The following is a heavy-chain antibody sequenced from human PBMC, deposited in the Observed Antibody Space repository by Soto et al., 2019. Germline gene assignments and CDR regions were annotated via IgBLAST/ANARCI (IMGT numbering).Heavy chain of an antibody. V-gene: IGHV4-31*03. CDR3: ARAPGYTKALDY. Sequence: SETLSLTCTVSGGSISSGGYYWSWIRQHPGKGLEWIGYIYYSGSTYYNPSLKSRVTISVDTSKNQFSLKLSSVTAADTAMYYCARAPGYTKALDYWGQGTLVTVSS. D-gene: IGHD6-13*01. CDR2: IYYSGST. CDR1: GGSISSGGYY. J-gene: IGHJ4*02.